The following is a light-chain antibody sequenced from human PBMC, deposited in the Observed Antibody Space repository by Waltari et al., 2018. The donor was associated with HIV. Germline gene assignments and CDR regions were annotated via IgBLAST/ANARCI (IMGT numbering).Light chain of an antibody. J-gene: IGKJ4*01. CDR3: QQRSNWPLT. CDR2: DAS. CDR1: QSVSSY. V-gene: IGKV3-11*01. Sequence: EIVLTQSPATLSLSPGERATLSCRASQSVSSYLAWYQQKPGQAPRLLIYDASNRATGNPGRVSGSGSGTDFNLTISSLGPEDFAVYYCQQRSNWPLTFGGGTKVEIK.